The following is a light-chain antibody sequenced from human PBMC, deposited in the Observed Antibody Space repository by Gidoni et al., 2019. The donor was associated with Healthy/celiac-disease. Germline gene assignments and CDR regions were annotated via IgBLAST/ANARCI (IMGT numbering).Light chain of an antibody. J-gene: IGLJ2*01. CDR1: SSNIGNNY. CDR2: ENN. Sequence: QSVFTQPPSVSAAPGQKVTISCSGSSSNIGNNYVSWYQQLPGTAPKLLIYENNKRPSGIPDRFSGSKCGTSATLGITGLQTGDEADYYCGTWDSSLSAGVVGGGTKLTVL. CDR3: GTWDSSLSAGV. V-gene: IGLV1-51*02.